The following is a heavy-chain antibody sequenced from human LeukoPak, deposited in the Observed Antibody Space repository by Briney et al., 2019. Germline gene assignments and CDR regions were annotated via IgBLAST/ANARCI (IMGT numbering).Heavy chain of an antibody. Sequence: SETLSLTCTVSGGSISSSSYYWGWIRQPPGKGLEWIGSIYYSGSTNYNPSLKSRVTISVDTSKNQFSLKLSSVTAADTAVYYCARDQRAAAARISYYYYGMDVWGQGTTVTVSS. V-gene: IGHV4-39*07. J-gene: IGHJ6*02. CDR3: ARDQRAAAARISYYYYGMDV. CDR1: GGSISSSSYY. CDR2: IYYSGST. D-gene: IGHD6-25*01.